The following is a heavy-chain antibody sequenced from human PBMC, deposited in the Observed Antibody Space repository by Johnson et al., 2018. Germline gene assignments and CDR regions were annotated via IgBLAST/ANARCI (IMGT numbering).Heavy chain of an antibody. Sequence: VQLQESGGGLVQPGGSLRLSCAASGFTLSSSWMHWVRQAPGRGLVWVSHINHDGSITRYPDSVKGRCTISRDNAKNTLYLQMNSRRVEDKAVYYCTREGGGACDYWGQGTLGAVSP. J-gene: IGHJ4*02. D-gene: IGHD3-16*01. CDR2: INHDGSIT. V-gene: IGHV3-74*01. CDR3: TREGGGACDY. CDR1: GFTLSSSW.